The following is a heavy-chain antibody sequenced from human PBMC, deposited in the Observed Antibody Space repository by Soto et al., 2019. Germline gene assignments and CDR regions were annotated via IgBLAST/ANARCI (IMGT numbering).Heavy chain of an antibody. Sequence: QVQLQESGPGLVKPSQTLSLNGTVSGGSISSGGYYWSWIRQHPGKGLEWIGYIYYSGSTYYNPFLKSRVTISVDTSKNQFSLKLSSVTAADTAVYYCARVKVPAAKYGMDVWGQGTTVTVSS. CDR2: IYYSGST. J-gene: IGHJ6*02. V-gene: IGHV4-31*03. CDR3: ARVKVPAAKYGMDV. D-gene: IGHD2-2*01. CDR1: GGSISSGGYY.